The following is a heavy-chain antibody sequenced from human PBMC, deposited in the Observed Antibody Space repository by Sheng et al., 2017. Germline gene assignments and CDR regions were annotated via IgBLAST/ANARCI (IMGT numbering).Heavy chain of an antibody. CDR2: IIPLLGVA. J-gene: IGHJ4*02. Sequence: QVLLVQSGAEVKKPGSSVKVSCKASGGTFNSNDINWVRQAPGQGLEWMGGIIPLLGVAHFAQNFQGRVTITADRSTHTAYMELSSLTSDDTAVYYCATGLVAAGGLDVAYWGQGTLVTVSS. V-gene: IGHV1-69*04. D-gene: IGHD6-13*01. CDR1: GGTFNSND. CDR3: ATGLVAAGGLDVAY.